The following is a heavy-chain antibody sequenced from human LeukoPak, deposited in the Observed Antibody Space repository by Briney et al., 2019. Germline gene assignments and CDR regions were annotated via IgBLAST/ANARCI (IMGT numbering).Heavy chain of an antibody. J-gene: IGHJ4*02. V-gene: IGHV3-53*01. Sequence: GGSLRLSCAVSGVTVSSTDMSWVRQAPGKGLEWVSVIFSGGGTYYTGSVKGRFTISRDNSKNTLYLQMNSLRAEDTAVYYCARDSDGPENYWGQGTLVTVSS. CDR2: IFSGGGT. CDR1: GVTVSSTD. CDR3: ARDSDGPENY. D-gene: IGHD5-24*01.